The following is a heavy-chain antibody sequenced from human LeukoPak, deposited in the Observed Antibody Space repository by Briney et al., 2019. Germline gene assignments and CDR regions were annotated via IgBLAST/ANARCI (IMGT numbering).Heavy chain of an antibody. D-gene: IGHD3-10*01. CDR1: GFTFSSYW. CDR2: ISGRGDST. V-gene: IGHV3-23*01. J-gene: IGHJ4*02. Sequence: PGGSLRLSCAASGFTFSSYWMSWVRQAPGKGLEWVSGISGRGDSTYYADSMKGRFTISRDNFKDTLYLQMNSLRDEDTAAYYCAKIRYGGQGFDCWGQGTLVTVSS. CDR3: AKIRYGGQGFDC.